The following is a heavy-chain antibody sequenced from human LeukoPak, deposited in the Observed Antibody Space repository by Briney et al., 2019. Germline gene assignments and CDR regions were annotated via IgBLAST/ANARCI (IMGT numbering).Heavy chain of an antibody. D-gene: IGHD3-22*01. V-gene: IGHV1-2*02. CDR3: ARDFPRITMIVVAVEVGPNWFDP. CDR1: GYTFTGYY. Sequence: PEASVKVSCKASGYTFTGYYMHWVRQAPGQGLEWMGWINPNSGGTNYAQKFQGRVTMTRDTSISTAYMELSRLRSDDTAVYYCARDFPRITMIVVAVEVGPNWFDPWGQGTLVTVSS. CDR2: INPNSGGT. J-gene: IGHJ5*02.